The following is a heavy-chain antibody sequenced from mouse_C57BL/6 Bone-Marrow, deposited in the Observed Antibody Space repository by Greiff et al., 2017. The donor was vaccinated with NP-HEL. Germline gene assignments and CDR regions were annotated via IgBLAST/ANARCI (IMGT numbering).Heavy chain of an antibody. D-gene: IGHD1-1*01. V-gene: IGHV1-42*01. Sequence: EVQLQQSGPELVKPGASVKISCKASGYSFTGYYMNWVKQSPEKSLEWIGEINPSTGGTTYNQKFKAKATLTVDKSSSTAYMQLKSLTSEDFAVYYCARSTPYYYGSSYFDYWGQGTTLTVSS. J-gene: IGHJ2*01. CDR2: INPSTGGT. CDR3: ARSTPYYYGSSYFDY. CDR1: GYSFTGYY.